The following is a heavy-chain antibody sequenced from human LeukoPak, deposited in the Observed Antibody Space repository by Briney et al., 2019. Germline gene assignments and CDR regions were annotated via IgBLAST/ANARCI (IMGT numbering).Heavy chain of an antibody. Sequence: ASVKVSCKASGYSFTNDDINWLRQATGQGLEWLGWMNPNSGNTGYAQKFQGRITITRNTSISTAYMELSSLRSEDTAVYYCARVRGQLWDGNLVDYWGQGTLVAVSS. CDR3: ARVRGQLWDGNLVDY. CDR2: MNPNSGNT. CDR1: GYSFTNDD. V-gene: IGHV1-8*03. J-gene: IGHJ4*02. D-gene: IGHD5-18*01.